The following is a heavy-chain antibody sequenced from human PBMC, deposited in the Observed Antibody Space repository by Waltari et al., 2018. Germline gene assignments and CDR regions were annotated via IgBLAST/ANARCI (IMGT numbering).Heavy chain of an antibody. V-gene: IGHV2-5*01. CDR3: AHRLDWNDAFDH. CDR1: GFSLTTPGVS. Sequence: QITLKESGPTLVKPTQTLTLTCTFSGFSLTTPGVSVGWIRQPPGKSLEWLALIYWNEDKRYSPSLQSRLTITKDASKNQVVLTMTTMDPVDTGTYYCAHRLDWNDAFDHWGQGALVTVSS. CDR2: IYWNEDK. J-gene: IGHJ4*02. D-gene: IGHD1-1*01.